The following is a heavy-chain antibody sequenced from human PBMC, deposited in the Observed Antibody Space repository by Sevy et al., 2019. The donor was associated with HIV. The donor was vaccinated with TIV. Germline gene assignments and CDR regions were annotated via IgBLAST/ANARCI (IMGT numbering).Heavy chain of an antibody. Sequence: GGSLRLSCAASVFTFSDYYMSWIRQAPGKGLEWVSYISSSGSTIYYADSVKGRFTISRDNAKNSLYLQMNSLRAEDTAVYYCARAGYSYASDWFDPWGQGTLVTVSS. CDR3: ARAGYSYASDWFDP. J-gene: IGHJ5*02. CDR2: ISSSGSTI. D-gene: IGHD5-18*01. V-gene: IGHV3-11*01. CDR1: VFTFSDYY.